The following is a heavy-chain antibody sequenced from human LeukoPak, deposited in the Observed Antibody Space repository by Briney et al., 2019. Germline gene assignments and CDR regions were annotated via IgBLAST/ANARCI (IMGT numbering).Heavy chain of an antibody. V-gene: IGHV3-21*01. CDR2: ISSGSDYI. D-gene: IGHD3-16*01. CDR3: ARRGTSFDY. J-gene: IGHJ4*02. Sequence: GGSLRLSCAASRFTFTNYNMNWVRQAPGRGLEWVSSISSGSDYIYYADSVKGRFTISRDNAKNTLYLQMNSLRAEDTAVYYCARRGTSFDYWGQGTLVTVSS. CDR1: RFTFTNYN.